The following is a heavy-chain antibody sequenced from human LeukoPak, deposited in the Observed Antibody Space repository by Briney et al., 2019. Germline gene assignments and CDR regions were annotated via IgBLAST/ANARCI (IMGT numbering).Heavy chain of an antibody. CDR2: ISGSGGST. CDR1: GFTFSSYA. D-gene: IGHD3-9*01. Sequence: GGSLRLSCAASGFTFSSYAMSWVRQAPGKGLEWVSAISGSGGSTYYADSVKGRFTISRDNSKNTLYLQMNSLRAEDTAVYYCAKDLYDILTGYYTPYNWFDPWGQGTLVTVSS. CDR3: AKDLYDILTGYYTPYNWFDP. J-gene: IGHJ5*02. V-gene: IGHV3-23*01.